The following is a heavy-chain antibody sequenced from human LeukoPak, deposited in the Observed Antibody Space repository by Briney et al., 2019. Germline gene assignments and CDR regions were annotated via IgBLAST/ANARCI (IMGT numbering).Heavy chain of an antibody. V-gene: IGHV4-59*01. Sequence: SETLSLTCTVSGGSISSYYWSWIRQPPGKGLEWIGYIYYSGSTNYNPSLKSRVTMSVDTSKNQFSLKLSSVTAADTAVYYCARGYCSGGSCYPSVAYWGQGTLVTVSS. CDR2: IYYSGST. D-gene: IGHD2-15*01. CDR3: ARGYCSGGSCYPSVAY. J-gene: IGHJ4*02. CDR1: GGSISSYY.